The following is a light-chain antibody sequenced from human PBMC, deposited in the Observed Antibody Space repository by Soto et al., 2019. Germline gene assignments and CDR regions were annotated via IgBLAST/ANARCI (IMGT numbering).Light chain of an antibody. Sequence: DIQMTQSPSTLSGSVGDRVTITCRASQTISSWLAWYQQKPGKAPKLLIYKASTLKSGVPSRFSGSGSGTDFTLTISNLQSEDFATYYCQQANSFPLTFGGGTKVDIK. CDR2: KAS. V-gene: IGKV1-5*03. CDR1: QTISSW. J-gene: IGKJ4*01. CDR3: QQANSFPLT.